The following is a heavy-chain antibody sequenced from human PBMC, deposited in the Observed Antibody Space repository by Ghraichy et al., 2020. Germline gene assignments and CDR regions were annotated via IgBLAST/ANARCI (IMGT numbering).Heavy chain of an antibody. V-gene: IGHV4-39*01. J-gene: IGHJ4*02. CDR3: ASTRVNERNAFHPYYYENVGNPFDY. CDR1: GGSIYTSIYY. D-gene: IGHD3-22*01. Sequence: SETLSLTCTVSGGSIYTSIYYWGWIRQPPGKGLEWIGNIHYSGSTYYNPSLTSRVTVSVDTSKNQFSLKLTSVTAADTAEYYCASTRVNERNAFHPYYYENVGNPFDYWGQGILVSVSS. CDR2: IHYSGST.